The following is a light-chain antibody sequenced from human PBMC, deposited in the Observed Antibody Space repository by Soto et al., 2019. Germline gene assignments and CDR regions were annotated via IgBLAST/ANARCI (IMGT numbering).Light chain of an antibody. CDR2: DAS. V-gene: IGKV3D-15*01. Sequence: EIVWISKHGTRFVSAKVGDLGCCRTSQSVSSSLAWYQQKPGQAPRLLIYDASNRATGIPARFSGSWSGTKFTHISIRLRHAYFAAFYCHQYNNWPASTVGQGTQLDIK. CDR3: HQYNNWPAST. CDR1: QSVSSS. J-gene: IGKJ5*01.